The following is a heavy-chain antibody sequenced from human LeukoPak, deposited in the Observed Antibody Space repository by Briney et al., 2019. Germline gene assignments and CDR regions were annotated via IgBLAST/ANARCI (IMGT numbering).Heavy chain of an antibody. CDR3: AKAGKTKSRMTTFGGVIVPSGY. V-gene: IGHV3-23*01. Sequence: GGSLRLSCAASGFTFSSYAMSWVRQAPGKGLEWVSAISGSGGSTYYADSVKGRFTISRDNSKNTLYLQMNSLRAEDTAVYYCAKAGKTKSRMTTFGGVIVPSGYWGQGTLVTVSS. CDR2: ISGSGGST. J-gene: IGHJ4*02. CDR1: GFTFSSYA. D-gene: IGHD3-16*02.